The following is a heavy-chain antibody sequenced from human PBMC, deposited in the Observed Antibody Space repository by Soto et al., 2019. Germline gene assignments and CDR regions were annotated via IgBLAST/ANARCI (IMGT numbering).Heavy chain of an antibody. CDR2: IHGSAAGT. V-gene: IGHV3-23*01. CDR3: AKDYYFDF. Sequence: EVQVLESGGGLVQPGGSLRLSCAASGFSFSSYAMSWVRQAPGKGLEWVSSIHGSAAGTYYADSVKGRFTISRDNSKNTLWLQMNSLRAEDTALYYCAKDYYFDFWGQGTLVTVSS. J-gene: IGHJ4*02. CDR1: GFSFSSYA.